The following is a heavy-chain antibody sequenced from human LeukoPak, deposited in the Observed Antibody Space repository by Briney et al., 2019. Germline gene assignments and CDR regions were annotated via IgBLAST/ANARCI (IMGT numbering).Heavy chain of an antibody. J-gene: IGHJ5*02. CDR3: ARDKNYDILTGYFSGGWFDP. CDR2: IYYSGST. Sequence: SETLSLTCTVPGGSISSYYWSWIRQPPGRGLEWIGYIYYSGSTNYNPSLKSRVTISVDTSKNQFSLKLSSVTAADTAVYYCARDKNYDILTGYFSGGWFDPWGQGTLVTVSS. D-gene: IGHD3-9*01. V-gene: IGHV4-59*01. CDR1: GGSISSYY.